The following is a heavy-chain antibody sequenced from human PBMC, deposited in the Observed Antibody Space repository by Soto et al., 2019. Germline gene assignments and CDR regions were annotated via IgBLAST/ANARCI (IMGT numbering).Heavy chain of an antibody. Sequence: EVQLVESGGGLVQPGGSLRLSCAASGFTFSSYDMQWVRQATGKGLEWVSAIGTAGDTYYPGSVKGRFTIPRENAKNSLYLQMNRLRAWDTAVYYCARSPPGGYHYYYGMDVWGQGTTVTVSS. CDR3: ARSPPGGYHYYYGMDV. J-gene: IGHJ6*02. CDR1: GFTFSSYD. CDR2: IGTAGDT. D-gene: IGHD3-22*01. V-gene: IGHV3-13*04.